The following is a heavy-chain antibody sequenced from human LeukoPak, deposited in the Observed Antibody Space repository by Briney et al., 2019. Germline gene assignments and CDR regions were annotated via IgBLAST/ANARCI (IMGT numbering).Heavy chain of an antibody. D-gene: IGHD3-10*01. CDR3: TTGLIYYGSGSQIDY. CDR2: IKSKTDGGTT. V-gene: IGHV3-15*01. Sequence: GALRLSCAASGFTFSNAWMSWVRQAPGKGLEWVGRIKSKTDGGTTDYAAPVKGRFTISRDDSKNTLYLQMNSLKTEDTAVYYCTTGLIYYGSGSQIDYWGQGTLVTVSS. J-gene: IGHJ4*02. CDR1: GFTFSNAW.